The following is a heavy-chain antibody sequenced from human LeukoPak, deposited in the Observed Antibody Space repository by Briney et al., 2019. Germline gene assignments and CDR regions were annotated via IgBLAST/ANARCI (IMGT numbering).Heavy chain of an antibody. CDR2: ISSSSSYI. CDR1: GFTFSSYS. J-gene: IGHJ4*02. Sequence: GGSLRLSCAASGFTFSSYSMNWVRQAPGKGLEWVSSISSSSSYIYYADSVKGRFTISRDNAKNSLYLQMNSLRAEDTAVYYCARDLRVYYDSSGSLYYFDYWGQGTLVTVSS. CDR3: ARDLRVYYDSSGSLYYFDY. D-gene: IGHD3-22*01. V-gene: IGHV3-21*01.